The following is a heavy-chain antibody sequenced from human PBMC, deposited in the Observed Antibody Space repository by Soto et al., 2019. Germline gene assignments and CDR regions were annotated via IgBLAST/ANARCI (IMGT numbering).Heavy chain of an antibody. CDR1: GGSISSNNW. CDR2: IFHSGST. Sequence: QVQLQESGPGLVKPSGTLSLTCVVSGGSISSNNWWSWVRQPPGKGLEWIGEIFHSGSTNYNPSLKSRVTISVDKSKNQFSLKLSSVTAADTAVYYCARRLEYTSGWQIDYWGQGTLVTVSS. CDR3: ARRLEYTSGWQIDY. D-gene: IGHD6-19*01. J-gene: IGHJ4*02. V-gene: IGHV4-4*02.